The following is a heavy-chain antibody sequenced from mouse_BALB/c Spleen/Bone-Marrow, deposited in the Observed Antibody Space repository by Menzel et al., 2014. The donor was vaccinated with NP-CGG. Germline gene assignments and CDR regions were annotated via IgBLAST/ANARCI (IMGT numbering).Heavy chain of an antibody. CDR1: GYTFTNYW. CDR3: ASMRSYAMDY. J-gene: IGHJ4*01. Sequence: QVQLQQSGAELVRPGTSVKISCKASGYTFTNYWLGWVKQRPGHGLEGIGDIYPGGGYTNYNEKFKGKATLTADTSSSTAYMQLSSLTSEDSAVYFFASMRSYAMDYWGQGTSVTVSS. V-gene: IGHV1-63*02. CDR2: IYPGGGYT. D-gene: IGHD6-5*01.